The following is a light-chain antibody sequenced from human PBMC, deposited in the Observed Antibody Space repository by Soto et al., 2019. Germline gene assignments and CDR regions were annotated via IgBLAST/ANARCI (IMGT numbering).Light chain of an antibody. CDR3: QQYDDLPIT. Sequence: IEITQSPSSLSTSVGDRVTITCQASQDISDNLNWYQQKQGKAPKVLISDVSNLETGVSSRFSGSGSGTDFTFTISSLQAEDVATYYCQQYDDLPITFCQGTR. V-gene: IGKV1-33*01. J-gene: IGKJ5*01. CDR2: DVS. CDR1: QDISDN.